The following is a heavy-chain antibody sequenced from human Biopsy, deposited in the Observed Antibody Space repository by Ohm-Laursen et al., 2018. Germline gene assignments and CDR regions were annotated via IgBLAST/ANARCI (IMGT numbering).Heavy chain of an antibody. V-gene: IGHV1-46*01. Sequence: ESSVKVSCKASGGTFINYAISWVRQAPGQGLEWMGIINPGGNSTAYTQNFQGRVTMTWDTSTTTVYMELSSLRSEDTAVYYCALASFDYWGQGTLVTVPS. CDR2: INPGGNST. CDR1: GGTFINYA. CDR3: ALASFDY. J-gene: IGHJ4*02.